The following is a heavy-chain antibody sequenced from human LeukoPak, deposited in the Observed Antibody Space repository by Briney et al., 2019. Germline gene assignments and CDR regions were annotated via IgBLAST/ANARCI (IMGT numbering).Heavy chain of an antibody. V-gene: IGHV3-23*01. D-gene: IGHD1-26*01. J-gene: IGHJ2*01. CDR3: AKGNWGERLDWYFDL. CDR1: GFTFSNYD. CDR2: ITGSGGST. Sequence: PGRSLRLSCAASGFTFSNYDMSWVRQAPGSGLEWVSGITGSGGSTYYADSVKGRFTVSRDNSKTTLYLQMNSLRAEDTAVYYCAKGNWGERLDWYFDLWGRGTLVTVSS.